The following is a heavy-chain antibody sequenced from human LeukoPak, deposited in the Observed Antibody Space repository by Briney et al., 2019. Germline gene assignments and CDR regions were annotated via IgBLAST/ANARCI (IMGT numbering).Heavy chain of an antibody. V-gene: IGHV1-2*02. CDR2: INPNSGGT. Sequence: ASVKVSCKASGYTFTGYYMHWVRQAPGQGLEWMGWINPNSGGTNYAQKFQGRVTMTRDTSISTAYMELSRLRSDDTAVYYCARGMPRIQLQKYNWFDPWGQGTLVTVSS. CDR3: ARGMPRIQLQKYNWFDP. J-gene: IGHJ5*02. D-gene: IGHD5-18*01. CDR1: GYTFTGYY.